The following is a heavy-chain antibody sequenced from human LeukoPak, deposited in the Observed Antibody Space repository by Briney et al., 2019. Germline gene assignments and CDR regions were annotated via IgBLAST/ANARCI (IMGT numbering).Heavy chain of an antibody. D-gene: IGHD6-19*01. V-gene: IGHV3-23*01. J-gene: IGHJ4*02. CDR1: GFTFSGYA. CDR2: ISASGLSR. CDR3: AKGEFGSGWPN. Sequence: GGSLRLSCGASGFTFSGYAMNWVRQATGKGVEGVSGISASGLSRDYSDSVKAPFTISRDNSKNTLYLQMNSLGAEDAAVYYCAKGEFGSGWPNWGQGTLVTVSS.